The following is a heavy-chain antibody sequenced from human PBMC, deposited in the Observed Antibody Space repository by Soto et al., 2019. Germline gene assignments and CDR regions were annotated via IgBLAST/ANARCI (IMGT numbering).Heavy chain of an antibody. CDR3: AKVPTGEMATVFQAFDI. CDR1: EFTFSSYA. Sequence: PGGSLRLSCFASEFTFSSYAMNWVRQAPGKGLEWVSAISYSGERTYYADSVKGRFTISRDNSKNTLYLQMNSLRDEDTAVYYCAKVPTGEMATVFQAFDIWGQGTMVTVSS. D-gene: IGHD4-4*01. V-gene: IGHV3-23*01. J-gene: IGHJ3*02. CDR2: ISYSGERT.